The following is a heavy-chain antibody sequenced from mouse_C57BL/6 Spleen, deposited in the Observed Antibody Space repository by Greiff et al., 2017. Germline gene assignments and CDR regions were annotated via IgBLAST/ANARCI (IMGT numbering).Heavy chain of an antibody. V-gene: IGHV1-81*01. D-gene: IGHD2-4*01. CDR1: GYTFTSYG. CDR3: ARSEGLPYYFDY. CDR2: IYPRSGNT. Sequence: VQLQQSGAELARPGASVKLSCKASGYTFTSYGISWVKQRTGQGLEWIGEIYPRSGNTYYNEKFKGKATLTADKSSSTAYMELRSLTSEDSAVYFCARSEGLPYYFDYWGQGTTLTVSS. J-gene: IGHJ2*01.